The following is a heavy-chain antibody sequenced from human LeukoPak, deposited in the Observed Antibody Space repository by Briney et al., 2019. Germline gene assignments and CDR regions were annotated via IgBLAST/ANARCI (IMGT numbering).Heavy chain of an antibody. CDR3: ARGLRYFDWLLYPYYGMDV. V-gene: IGHV1-3*01. J-gene: IGHJ6*02. Sequence: ASVKVSCKASGYTFTSYAMHWVRQAPGQRLEWMGWINAGNGNTKYSQKFQGRVTITRDTSASTAYKELSSLRSEDTAVYYCARGLRYFDWLLYPYYGMDVWGQGTTVTVSS. CDR1: GYTFTSYA. CDR2: INAGNGNT. D-gene: IGHD3-9*01.